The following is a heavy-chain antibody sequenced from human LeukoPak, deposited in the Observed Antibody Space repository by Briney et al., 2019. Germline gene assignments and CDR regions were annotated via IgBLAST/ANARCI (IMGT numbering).Heavy chain of an antibody. J-gene: IGHJ4*02. CDR3: AKDRVDEVGATNYFDY. V-gene: IGHV3-30*18. Sequence: GGSLRLSCAASGFTFSGYGMHWVRQAPGKGLEWVAVISYDGSNKYYADSVKGRFTISRDNSKNTLYLQMNSLRAEDTAVYYCAKDRVDEVGATNYFDYWGQGTLVTVSS. D-gene: IGHD1-26*01. CDR1: GFTFSGYG. CDR2: ISYDGSNK.